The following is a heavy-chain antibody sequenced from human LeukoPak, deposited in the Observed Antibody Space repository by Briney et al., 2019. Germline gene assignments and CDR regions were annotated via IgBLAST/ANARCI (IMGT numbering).Heavy chain of an antibody. CDR2: IYTSGRT. CDR3: ARGILYGSASYFDY. J-gene: IGHJ4*02. V-gene: IGHV4-4*07. Sequence: SETLSLTCTVSGGSISSYYWSWIRQPAGKGLEWIVRIYTSGRTTYNPSLKSRVTMSVDTSKNQFSLKLSSVTAADTAVYYCARGILYGSASYFDYWGQGTLVTASS. D-gene: IGHD3-10*01. CDR1: GGSISSYY.